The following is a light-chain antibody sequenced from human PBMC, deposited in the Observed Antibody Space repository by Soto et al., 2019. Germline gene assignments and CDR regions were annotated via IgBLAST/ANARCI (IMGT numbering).Light chain of an antibody. J-gene: IGLJ1*01. CDR2: EVS. Sequence: QSALTQPASVSGSPGQSITISCTGTSSDVGGYNYVSWYQHHPGKAPKLMIYEVSNRPSGVSYRFSGSKSGNTASLTISGLQGEDEADYYCCSFAGSYYVFGTGTKVTVL. CDR3: CSFAGSYYV. V-gene: IGLV2-14*01. CDR1: SSDVGGYNY.